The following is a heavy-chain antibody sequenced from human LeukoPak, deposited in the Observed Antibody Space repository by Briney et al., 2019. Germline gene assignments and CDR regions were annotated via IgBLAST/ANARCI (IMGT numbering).Heavy chain of an antibody. J-gene: IGHJ3*02. CDR3: ASSSSSWYGDAFDI. CDR1: GGTFSSYA. Sequence: SVKVSCKASGGTFSSYAISWVRQAPGQGLEWMGGIIPIFGTANYAQKFRGRVTITTDESTSTAYMELSSLRSEDTAVYYCASSSSSWYGDAFDIWGQGTMVTVSS. D-gene: IGHD6-13*01. V-gene: IGHV1-69*05. CDR2: IIPIFGTA.